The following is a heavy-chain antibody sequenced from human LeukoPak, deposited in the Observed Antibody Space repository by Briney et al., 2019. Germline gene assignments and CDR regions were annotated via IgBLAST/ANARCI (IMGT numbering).Heavy chain of an antibody. CDR1: GFTFSSYS. J-gene: IGHJ5*02. V-gene: IGHV3-21*01. CDR2: ISSSSSYI. Sequence: GGSLRLSCAASGFTFSSYSMNWVRQAPGKGLEWVSSISSSSSYIYYADSVKGRFTISRDNAKSSLYLQMNSLRAEDTAVYYCARDWYCSSTSCYEGGWFDPWGQGTLVTVSS. D-gene: IGHD2-2*01. CDR3: ARDWYCSSTSCYEGGWFDP.